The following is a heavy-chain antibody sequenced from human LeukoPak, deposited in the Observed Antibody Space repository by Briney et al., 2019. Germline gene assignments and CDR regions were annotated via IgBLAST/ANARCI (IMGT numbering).Heavy chain of an antibody. CDR3: ARTGDYGETFDI. V-gene: IGHV4-61*02. CDR1: GGSISSGSYY. J-gene: IGHJ3*02. D-gene: IGHD4-17*01. Sequence: SETLSLTCTVSGGSISSGSYYWSWIRQPAGKGLEWIGRIYTSGSTNYNPSLKSRVTISVDTSKDQFSLKLSSVTAADTAVYYCARTGDYGETFDIWGQGTMVTVSS. CDR2: IYTSGST.